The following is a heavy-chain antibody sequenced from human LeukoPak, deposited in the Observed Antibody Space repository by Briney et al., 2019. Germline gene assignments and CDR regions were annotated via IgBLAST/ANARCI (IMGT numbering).Heavy chain of an antibody. CDR1: GYTFTSYG. CDR2: ISAYNGNT. V-gene: IGHV1-18*01. Sequence: ASVKVSCKASGYTFTSYGISWVRQAPGQGLAWMGWISAYNGNTNYAQKLQGRVTMTTDTSTSTAYMELRSLRSDDTAVYYCARDLFPHYYYDSSVYWGQGTLVTVSS. J-gene: IGHJ4*02. D-gene: IGHD3-22*01. CDR3: ARDLFPHYYYDSSVY.